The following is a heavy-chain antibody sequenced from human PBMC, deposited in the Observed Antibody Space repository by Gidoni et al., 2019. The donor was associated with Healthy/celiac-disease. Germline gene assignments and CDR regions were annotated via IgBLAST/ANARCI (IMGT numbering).Heavy chain of an antibody. J-gene: IGHJ4*02. CDR2: INPRGGST. CDR1: GYTFTSYY. V-gene: IGHV1-46*01. CDR3: ARSSLSLMGPPFDY. Sequence: VQLVQSGAEVKKPGASVKVSCKASGYTFTSYYMHWVRQAPGQGLEWMGIINPRGGSTSYAQKFPGRVTMTRDTSTSTVYIELSRLRSEDTAVYYCARSSLSLMGPPFDYWGQGTLVTVSS.